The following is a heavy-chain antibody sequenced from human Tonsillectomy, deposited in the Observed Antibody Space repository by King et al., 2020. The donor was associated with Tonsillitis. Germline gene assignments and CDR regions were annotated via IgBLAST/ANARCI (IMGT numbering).Heavy chain of an antibody. CDR3: ARGGTYSSSPFDY. CDR2: INSEGSGS. J-gene: IGHJ4*02. D-gene: IGHD6-6*01. Sequence: VQLVESGGGLVQPGGSLRLSCAASGFTFSSYWMHCVGQAPGKGLVCVSRINSEGSGSSYSDSVKGRFTISRDNAKNTLYLQMNSLRAEDTAVYYCARGGTYSSSPFDYWGQGTLVTVSS. CDR1: GFTFSSYW. V-gene: IGHV3-74*01.